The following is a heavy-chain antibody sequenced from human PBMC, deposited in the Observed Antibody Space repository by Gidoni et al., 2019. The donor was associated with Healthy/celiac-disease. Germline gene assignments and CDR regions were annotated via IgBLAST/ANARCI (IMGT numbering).Heavy chain of an antibody. D-gene: IGHD3-10*01. CDR2: ISGSGGST. Sequence: EVQLLASGGGLVQPGGSLRLSCAASGFTFSSYAMSWVRQAPGKGLEGFSAISGSGGSTYYADSVKGRFTISRDNSKNTLYLQMNSLRAEDTAVYYCAKDSHQPRGYGSGVTDYWGQGTLVTVSS. CDR3: AKDSHQPRGYGSGVTDY. J-gene: IGHJ4*02. CDR1: GFTFSSYA. V-gene: IGHV3-23*01.